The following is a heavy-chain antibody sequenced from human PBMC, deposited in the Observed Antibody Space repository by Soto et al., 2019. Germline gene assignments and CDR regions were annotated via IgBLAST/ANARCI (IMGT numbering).Heavy chain of an antibody. Sequence: EVQLLESGGGLVQPGGSLRLSCVASGFTFSNYAMSWVRQAPGKGLECISGISGSGGSTHYADSVKGRFTISRDNSKNTLYLQMNSLRAEDTAVYYCANGKQWLPHIYWGQGTLVTVSS. CDR2: ISGSGGST. V-gene: IGHV3-23*01. CDR1: GFTFSNYA. D-gene: IGHD6-19*01. J-gene: IGHJ4*02. CDR3: ANGKQWLPHIY.